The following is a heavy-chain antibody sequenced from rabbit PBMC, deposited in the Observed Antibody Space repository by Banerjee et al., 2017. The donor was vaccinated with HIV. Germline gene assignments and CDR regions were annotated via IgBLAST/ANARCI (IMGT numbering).Heavy chain of an antibody. Sequence: QSLEESGGDLVKPGASLTLTCTASGFTLSSYWMCWVRQAPGKGLEWIACIYNGDGKTYYASWANGRFTISKTSSTTVTLQMTSLTAADTATYFCARGYAGYAGYGYAMDYFNLWGPGTLVTVS. CDR3: ARGYAGYAGYGYAMDYFNL. CDR2: IYNGDGKT. D-gene: IGHD6-1*01. J-gene: IGHJ4*01. CDR1: GFTLSSYW. V-gene: IGHV1S40*01.